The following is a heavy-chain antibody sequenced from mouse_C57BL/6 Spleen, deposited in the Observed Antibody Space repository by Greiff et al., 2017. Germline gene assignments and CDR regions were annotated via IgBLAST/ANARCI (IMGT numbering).Heavy chain of an antibody. CDR2: IRSKSNNYAT. CDR1: GFSFNTYA. CDR3: VRQGDGYSYAMDY. V-gene: IGHV10-1*01. Sequence: EVMLVESGGGLVQPKGSLKLSCAASGFSFNTYAMNWVRQAPGKGLEWVARIRSKSNNYATYYADSVKDRFTISRDDSESMLYLQMNNLKTEDTAMYYCVRQGDGYSYAMDYWGQGTSVTVSS. J-gene: IGHJ4*01. D-gene: IGHD2-3*01.